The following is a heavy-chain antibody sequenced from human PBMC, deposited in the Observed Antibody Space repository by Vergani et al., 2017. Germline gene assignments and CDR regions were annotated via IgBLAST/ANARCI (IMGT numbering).Heavy chain of an antibody. D-gene: IGHD3-9*01. CDR2: ISAYNGNT. V-gene: IGHV1-18*01. CDR3: ARSDILTNYYYGMDV. J-gene: IGHJ6*02. Sequence: QVQLVPSGAEVKTPGPSVKVSCKASGYTFTSYGISWVRQAPGQGLEWMGWISAYNGNTNYARKLQGRVTMTTDTSTSTAYMELRSLRSGDTAVYYCARSDILTNYYYGMDVWGQGTTVTVSS. CDR1: GYTFTSYG.